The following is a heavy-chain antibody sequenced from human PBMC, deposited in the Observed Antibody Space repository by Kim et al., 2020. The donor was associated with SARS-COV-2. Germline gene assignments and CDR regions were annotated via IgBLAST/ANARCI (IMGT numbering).Heavy chain of an antibody. V-gene: IGHV4-34*01. D-gene: IGHD1-26*01. CDR2: INHSGIT. CDR1: GASFSGYY. CDR3: PRGRYIGTYFDGMAV. Sequence: SETLSLTCVDSGASFSGYYWTWIRQPPGRGLEWIGEINHSGITNYNPSLKSRVTISADMSKKWFSLGVSDVTVADTALYFCPRGRYIGTYFDGMAVWGQGTTVTVSS. J-gene: IGHJ6*02.